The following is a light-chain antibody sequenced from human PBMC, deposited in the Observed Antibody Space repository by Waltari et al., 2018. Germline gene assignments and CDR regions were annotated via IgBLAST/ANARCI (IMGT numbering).Light chain of an antibody. CDR2: GAS. CDR1: QSVTSIA. Sequence: ETVLTQSPGTLSLSPGERATLSCRASQSVTSIALSWYQQKHGQAPSLLIYGASRRATGIPDRFSGSGSGTDFTLTISRLEPEDFAVYYCQHYDGLVVTFGGGTKVEI. V-gene: IGKV3-20*01. CDR3: QHYDGLVVT. J-gene: IGKJ4*01.